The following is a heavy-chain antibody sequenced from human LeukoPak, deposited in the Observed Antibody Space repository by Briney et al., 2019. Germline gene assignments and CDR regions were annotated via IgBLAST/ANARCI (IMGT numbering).Heavy chain of an antibody. Sequence: GGSLRLSCAASGFTFSGSAMHWVRQASGKGLEWVGRIRSKANSYATAYAASVKGRFTISRDDSKNTAYLQMNSLKTEDTAVYYCTRQEYCGGDCYSDYWGQGTLVTVSS. CDR1: GFTFSGSA. CDR3: TRQEYCGGDCYSDY. J-gene: IGHJ4*02. V-gene: IGHV3-73*01. CDR2: IRSKANSYAT. D-gene: IGHD2-21*01.